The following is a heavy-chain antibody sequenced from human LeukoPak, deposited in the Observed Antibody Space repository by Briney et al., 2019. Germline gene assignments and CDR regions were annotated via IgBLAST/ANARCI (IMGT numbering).Heavy chain of an antibody. CDR1: GGSFSGYY. V-gene: IGHV4-34*01. J-gene: IGHJ6*03. D-gene: IGHD2/OR15-2a*01. Sequence: SETLSLTCAVYGGSFSGYYWSWIRQPPGKGLEWIGEINHSGSTNYNPSLKSRVTISVDTSKNQFSLKLSSVTAADTAVYYCARHPPETTFYYYYYMDVWGKGTTVTVSS. CDR3: ARHPPETTFYYYYYMDV. CDR2: INHSGST.